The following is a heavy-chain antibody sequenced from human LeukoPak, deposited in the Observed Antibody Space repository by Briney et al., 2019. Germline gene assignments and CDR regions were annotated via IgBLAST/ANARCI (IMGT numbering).Heavy chain of an antibody. V-gene: IGHV4-39*07. D-gene: IGHD1-26*01. CDR2: IYYTGST. CDR1: GGSISSSPYY. CDR3: ARDTSKWELLYYFDS. J-gene: IGHJ4*02. Sequence: SETLSLTCTVSGGSISSSPYYWGWVRQTPGKGLEWIGSIYYTGSTSYSPSLKSRVTISVDTSKNQFSLKLNSVTAADTAVYYCARDTSKWELLYYFDSWGQGTLVTVSS.